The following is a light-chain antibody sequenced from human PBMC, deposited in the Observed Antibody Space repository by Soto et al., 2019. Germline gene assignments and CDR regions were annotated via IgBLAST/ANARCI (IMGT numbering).Light chain of an antibody. CDR3: QQYNSYSRT. V-gene: IGKV1-5*03. Sequence: DIQMTQSPSTLSASLGDRVTITCRASQSVNSWLAWYQQKPGKAPKLLIYKASSLESGGPSRFSGSGSGTEYTLTISSLQPDDFATYYCQQYNSYSRTFGQGTKVDIK. CDR1: QSVNSW. J-gene: IGKJ1*01. CDR2: KAS.